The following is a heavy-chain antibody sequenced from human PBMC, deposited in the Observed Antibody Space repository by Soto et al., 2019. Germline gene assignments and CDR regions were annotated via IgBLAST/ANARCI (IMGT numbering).Heavy chain of an antibody. CDR1: GYTFTSYG. D-gene: IGHD3-22*01. J-gene: IGHJ5*02. CDR2: ISAYNGNT. CDR3: ARVKGSGYHNWFDP. Sequence: ASVKVYCNASGYTFTSYGISLVRQAPGQGLEWMGWISAYNGNTNYAQKLQGRVTMTTDTSTSTAYMELRSLRSNDTAVYYCARVKGSGYHNWFDPWGQGTLVTVSS. V-gene: IGHV1-18*01.